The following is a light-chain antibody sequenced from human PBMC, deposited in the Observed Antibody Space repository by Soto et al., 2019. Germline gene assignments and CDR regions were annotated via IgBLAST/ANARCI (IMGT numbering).Light chain of an antibody. V-gene: IGKV2-28*01. Sequence: DIVLTQSPISLPVSPGEPASISYRASRSLLNSNGYNYLDWYLQKPGQSPQLLIYLGSNRASGVPDRFSGTGSGTDFTLKISRVEDEDVGLYYCLQALQAPLTFGQVTNVDIK. CDR3: LQALQAPLT. J-gene: IGKJ1*01. CDR1: RSLLNSNGYNY. CDR2: LGS.